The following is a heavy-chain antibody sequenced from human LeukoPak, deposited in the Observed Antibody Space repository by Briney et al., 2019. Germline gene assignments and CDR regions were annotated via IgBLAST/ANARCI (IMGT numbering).Heavy chain of an antibody. J-gene: IGHJ4*02. V-gene: IGHV4-38-2*02. Sequence: SETLSLTCTVSGYSISSGYYWGWIRQPPGKGLEWIGSIYHSGTTYYNPSLKSRVTISLDTAKNQFSLKLNSVTAADTAVHYCARLYSSDWSADYWGQGTLVTVSS. D-gene: IGHD6-19*01. CDR3: ARLYSSDWSADY. CDR2: IYHSGTT. CDR1: GYSISSGYY.